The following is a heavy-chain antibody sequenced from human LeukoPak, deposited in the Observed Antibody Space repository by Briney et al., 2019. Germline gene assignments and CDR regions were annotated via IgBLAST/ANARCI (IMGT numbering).Heavy chain of an antibody. CDR3: ARRYGPWEGAFDI. CDR2: IYPGDSDT. V-gene: IGHV5-51*01. J-gene: IGHJ3*02. Sequence: GESLKSSCKGSGYSFTSYWIGWVRQMPGKGLEWMGIIYPGDSDTRYSPSFQGQVTISADKSISTAYLQWSSLKASATAMYYCARRYGPWEGAFDIWGQGTMVTVSS. D-gene: IGHD1-1*01. CDR1: GYSFTSYW.